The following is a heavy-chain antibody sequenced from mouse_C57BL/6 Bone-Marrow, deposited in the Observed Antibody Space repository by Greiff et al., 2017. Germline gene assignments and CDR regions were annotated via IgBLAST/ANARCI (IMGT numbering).Heavy chain of an antibody. CDR3: ARGDYDVEGFAY. J-gene: IGHJ3*01. CDR1: GYTFTSYW. V-gene: IGHV1-69*01. Sequence: QVLLQQPGAELVMPGASVKLSCTASGYTFTSYWMHWVKQRPGQGLEWIGEIDPSDSYTNYNHKFKGKFTLTVDKSSSTAYMQLSSLTSEDSAVYYCARGDYDVEGFAYWGQGTLVTVSA. D-gene: IGHD2-4*01. CDR2: IDPSDSYT.